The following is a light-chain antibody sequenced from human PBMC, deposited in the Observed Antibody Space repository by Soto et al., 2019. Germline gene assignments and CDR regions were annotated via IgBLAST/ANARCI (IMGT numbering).Light chain of an antibody. V-gene: IGLV2-14*01. J-gene: IGLJ2*01. CDR3: SSYSTTSTPHVL. CDR1: TSDVGRYDY. CDR2: EVT. Sequence: QSALTQPASVSGSPGQSITISCTGTTSDVGRYDYVSWYQQHPGKAPKLVIFEVTRRPSESSNRFSGSKSGNTASLTISGLQAEDEADYYCSSYSTTSTPHVLFGGGTKLTVL.